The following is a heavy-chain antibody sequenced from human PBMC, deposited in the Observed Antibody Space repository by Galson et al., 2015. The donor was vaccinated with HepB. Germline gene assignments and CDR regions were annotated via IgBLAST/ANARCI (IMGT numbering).Heavy chain of an antibody. CDR3: AKDTRTADGPLDY. J-gene: IGHJ4*02. Sequence: SLRLSCAASGFTFSTYAMTWVRQAPGKGLEWVSVISGTDGSTYYADSVKGRFTISRDNSKNTLYMQLNSLRAEDTAVYYCAKDTRTADGPLDYWGQGTLVTVSS. CDR2: ISGTDGST. CDR1: GFTFSTYA. V-gene: IGHV3-23*01. D-gene: IGHD6-25*01.